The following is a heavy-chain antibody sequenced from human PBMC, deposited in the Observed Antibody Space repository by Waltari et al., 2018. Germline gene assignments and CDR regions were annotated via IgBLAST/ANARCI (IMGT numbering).Heavy chain of an antibody. Sequence: QVQLVESGGGVVHPGRSLRLSCDASGFTFGYQSRIRVRQAPGKGLEWGEGISYDGSDEYYADSVRGRFTISRDDSKDTVNLKMNSLRPEDTAVYYCARDGPLQIQSWYSFDYWGQGTLVTVSS. J-gene: IGHJ4*02. CDR1: GFTFGYQS. CDR2: ISYDGSDE. CDR3: ARDGPLQIQSWYSFDY. V-gene: IGHV3-30*07. D-gene: IGHD5-18*01.